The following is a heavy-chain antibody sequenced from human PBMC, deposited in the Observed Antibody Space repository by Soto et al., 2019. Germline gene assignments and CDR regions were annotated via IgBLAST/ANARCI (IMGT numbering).Heavy chain of an antibody. J-gene: IGHJ4*02. CDR2: IYYSGSA. CDR1: GGSISSGDYY. V-gene: IGHV4-31*03. CDR3: ARDASSNWHQFDY. D-gene: IGHD6-13*01. Sequence: PSETLSLTCIVSGGSISSGDYYWSWVRQHPGKGLEWIGYIYYSGSAYYNPSLKSRVSMSVDTSKNQFSLKLSSVTAADTAIYFCARDASSNWHQFDYWGEGTMVTVYS.